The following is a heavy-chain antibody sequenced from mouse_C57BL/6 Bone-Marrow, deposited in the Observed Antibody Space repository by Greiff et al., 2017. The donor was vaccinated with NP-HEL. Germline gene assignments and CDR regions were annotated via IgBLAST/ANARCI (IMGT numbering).Heavy chain of an antibody. D-gene: IGHD1-1*01. Sequence: VQLKESVAELVRPGASVKLSCTASGFNIKNTYMHWVKQRPEQGLEWIGRIDPANGNTKYAPKFQGKATITADTSSNTAYLQLSSLTSEDTAIYYCARDLLNGSSFCAMDYWGQGTSVTVSS. CDR2: IDPANGNT. CDR3: ARDLLNGSSFCAMDY. J-gene: IGHJ4*01. V-gene: IGHV14-3*01. CDR1: GFNIKNTY.